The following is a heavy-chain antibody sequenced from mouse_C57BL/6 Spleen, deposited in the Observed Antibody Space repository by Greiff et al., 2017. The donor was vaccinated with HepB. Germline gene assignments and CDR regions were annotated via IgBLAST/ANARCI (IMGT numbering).Heavy chain of an antibody. J-gene: IGHJ4*01. CDR3: AREIYYGNFYAMDY. CDR2: IWSDGST. D-gene: IGHD2-1*01. CDR1: RFSLTSYG. V-gene: IGHV2-6*03. Sequence: QVQLQQSGPGLVAPSQSLSITCTVSRFSLTSYGVHWVRQPPGKGLEWLVVIWSDGSTTYNSALKSRLSISKDNSKSQVFLKMNSLQTDDTAMYYCAREIYYGNFYAMDYWGQGTSVTVSS.